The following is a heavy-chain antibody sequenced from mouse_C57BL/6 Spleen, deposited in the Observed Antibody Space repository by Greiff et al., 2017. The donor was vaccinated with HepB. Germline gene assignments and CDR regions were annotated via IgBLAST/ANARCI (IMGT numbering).Heavy chain of an antibody. CDR3: TRGGYGNYQNYFDY. V-gene: IGHV1-5*01. CDR2: IYPGNSDT. J-gene: IGHJ2*01. CDR1: GYTFTSYW. Sequence: QSGTVLARPGASVKMSCKTSGYTFTSYWMHWVKQRPGQGLEWIGAIYPGNSDTSYNQKFKGKAKLTAVTSASTAYMELSSLTNEDSAVYYCTRGGYGNYQNYFDYWGQGTTLTVSS. D-gene: IGHD2-10*02.